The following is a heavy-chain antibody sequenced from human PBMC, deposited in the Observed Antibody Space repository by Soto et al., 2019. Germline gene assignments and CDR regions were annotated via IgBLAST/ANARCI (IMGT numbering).Heavy chain of an antibody. CDR2: IYASGTT. J-gene: IGHJ4*02. V-gene: IGHV4-4*07. CDR1: GASISNYY. CDR3: ARESRSELGTVEY. D-gene: IGHD1-1*01. Sequence: QVRLQESGPGLVKPSETLSLTCTVSGASISNYYWSWIRQPAGKGLECLGRIYASGTTTYNPSLRSRVTMSVDTSKNQFSLNQNSVTAADTAVYYCARESRSELGTVEYWGQGTLGTVSS.